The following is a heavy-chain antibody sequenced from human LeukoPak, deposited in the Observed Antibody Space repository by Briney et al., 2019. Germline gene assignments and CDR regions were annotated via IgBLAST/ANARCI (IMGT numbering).Heavy chain of an antibody. CDR2: ISSSSSYI. Sequence: SGGSLRLSCAASGFTFSSYSMNWVRQAPGKGLEWVSSISSSSSYIYYADSVKGRFTIFRDNAKNSLYLQMNSLRAEDTAVYYCARDSLAAAGRFDYWGQGTLVTVSS. CDR1: GFTFSSYS. D-gene: IGHD6-13*01. J-gene: IGHJ4*02. CDR3: ARDSLAAAGRFDY. V-gene: IGHV3-21*01.